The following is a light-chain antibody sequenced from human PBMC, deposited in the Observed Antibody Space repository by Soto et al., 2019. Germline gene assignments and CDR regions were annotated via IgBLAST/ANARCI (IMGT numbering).Light chain of an antibody. CDR3: QQYDSYWT. Sequence: DIQMTQSPSTLSASVGDRVTITCRASQSIGRWLAWYQQKPGKAPKLLIYEASSLESGVPPRFSGSGSGTEFTLTISSLQPDDFATYYCQQYDSYWTFGQGTKVDIK. CDR2: EAS. J-gene: IGKJ1*01. CDR1: QSIGRW. V-gene: IGKV1-5*01.